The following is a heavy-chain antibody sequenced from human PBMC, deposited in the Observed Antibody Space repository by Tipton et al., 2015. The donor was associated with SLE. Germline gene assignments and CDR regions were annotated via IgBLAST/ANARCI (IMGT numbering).Heavy chain of an antibody. Sequence: QLVQSGAEVKKPGESLKISCKGSGYSFMSYWIGWVRQMPGKGLEWMGIIYPADSDTRYSPSFQGQVNMSADTSISTAYPQWSSLKASDTAMYYCAGRITGTTWDYWGQGTLVTVSS. CDR2: IYPADSDT. V-gene: IGHV5-51*03. CDR1: GYSFMSYW. J-gene: IGHJ4*02. CDR3: AGRITGTTWDY. D-gene: IGHD1-7*01.